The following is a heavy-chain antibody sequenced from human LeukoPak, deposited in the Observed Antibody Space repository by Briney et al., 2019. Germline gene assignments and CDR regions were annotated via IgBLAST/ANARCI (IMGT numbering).Heavy chain of an antibody. J-gene: IGHJ6*02. Sequence: AGGSLRLSCAASGFTFSSSNMNWVRQPPGKGLEWVSYISSSSITKNYADSVKGRFTISRDNAKNSLYLQMNSLRAEDTAVYYCVTWDYYYGTDVWGQGTTVTVSS. CDR3: VTWDYYYGTDV. D-gene: IGHD1-26*01. CDR2: ISSSSITK. V-gene: IGHV3-48*01. CDR1: GFTFSSSN.